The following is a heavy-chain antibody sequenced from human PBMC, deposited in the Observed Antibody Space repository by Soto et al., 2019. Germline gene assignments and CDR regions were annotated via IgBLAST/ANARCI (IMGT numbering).Heavy chain of an antibody. Sequence: QVQLVQSGAEVKKPGSSVKVSCKASGGTFSSYTISWVRQAPGQGLEWMGRIIPILGIANYSPKFQGRVTITADKSTSTAYMELSSLRSEDTAVYYCASDPSWWFDPWGQGTLVTVSS. CDR1: GGTFSSYT. V-gene: IGHV1-69*02. J-gene: IGHJ5*02. CDR2: IIPILGIA. CDR3: ASDPSWWFDP.